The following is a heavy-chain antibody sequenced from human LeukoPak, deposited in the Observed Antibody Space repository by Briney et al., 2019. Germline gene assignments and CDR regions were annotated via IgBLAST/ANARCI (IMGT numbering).Heavy chain of an antibody. D-gene: IGHD1-26*01. Sequence: SETLPLTCTVSGGSISSSSYYWGWIRQPPGKGLEWIGSIYYSGSTYYNPSLKSRVTISVDTSKNQFSLKLSSVTAADTAVYYCARRYSGSYFWGQGTLVTVSS. V-gene: IGHV4-39*01. CDR1: GGSISSSSYY. CDR2: IYYSGST. CDR3: ARRYSGSYF. J-gene: IGHJ4*02.